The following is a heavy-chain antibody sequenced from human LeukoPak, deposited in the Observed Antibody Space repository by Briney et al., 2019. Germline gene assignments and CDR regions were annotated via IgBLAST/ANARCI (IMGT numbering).Heavy chain of an antibody. J-gene: IGHJ4*02. CDR3: ARGNPYILTGQRLLDY. D-gene: IGHD3-9*01. Sequence: ASVKVSCKASGYTFTSYDINWVRQATGQGLEWMGWMNPNSGNTGYAQKFQGRVTMTRNTSISTAYMELSSLRSEDTAVYYCARGNPYILTGQRLLDYWGQGTLVTVSS. CDR2: MNPNSGNT. CDR1: GYTFTSYD. V-gene: IGHV1-8*01.